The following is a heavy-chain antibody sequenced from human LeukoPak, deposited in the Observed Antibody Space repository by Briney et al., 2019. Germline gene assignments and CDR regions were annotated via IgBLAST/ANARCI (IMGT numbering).Heavy chain of an antibody. Sequence: SQTLSLTCTVSGVSISGGGYYWSWIRQHPGKGLEWIGYIYYSGSTYYNPSLKSRVTISVDTSKNQFSLKLSSVTAADTAVFYCARRTLLWFGDSELDSWGQGTLVTVSS. D-gene: IGHD3-10*01. V-gene: IGHV4-31*03. CDR2: IYYSGST. CDR3: ARRTLLWFGDSELDS. J-gene: IGHJ4*02. CDR1: GVSISGGGYY.